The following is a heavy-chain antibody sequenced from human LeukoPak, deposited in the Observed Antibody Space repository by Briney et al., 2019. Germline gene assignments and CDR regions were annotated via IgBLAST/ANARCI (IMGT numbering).Heavy chain of an antibody. CDR3: ASLSSGAENWFDP. V-gene: IGHV4-59*01. Sequence: ASETLSLTCTVSGGSISSYYWSWIRQPPGKGLEWIGYIYYSGSTNYNPSLKSRVTISVDTSKNQFSLKLSSVTAADTAVYYCASLSSGAENWFDPWGQGTLVTVSS. CDR2: IYYSGST. CDR1: GGSISSYY. J-gene: IGHJ5*02. D-gene: IGHD2-15*01.